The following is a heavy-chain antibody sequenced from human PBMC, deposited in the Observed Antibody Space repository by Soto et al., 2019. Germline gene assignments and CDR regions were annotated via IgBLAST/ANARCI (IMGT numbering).Heavy chain of an antibody. D-gene: IGHD3-22*01. Sequence: LSLTCAVSGYSISGGYYWGWTRQPPGKGLEWIGSIYHRGNTYYNPSLKSRVTISVDTSKNQFSLKLTSVTAADTAVYYCARCLYYYDSKAVYFDYWGQGTLVTVSS. CDR1: GYSISGGYY. CDR3: ARCLYYYDSKAVYFDY. V-gene: IGHV4-38-2*01. CDR2: IYHRGNT. J-gene: IGHJ4*02.